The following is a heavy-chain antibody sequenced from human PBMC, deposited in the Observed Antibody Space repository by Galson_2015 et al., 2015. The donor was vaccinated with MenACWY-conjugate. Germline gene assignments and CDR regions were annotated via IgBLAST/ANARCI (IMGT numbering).Heavy chain of an antibody. Sequence: SLRLSCAPSGFAFGDYLMGWFRQAPGKGLEWVGYIQSKNYGANTQYAASVKDRFTISRDDSRSIAYLQMNSLKTEDTSLYYCTRADNRDCSRTNCPFDHSGQGTLFPVSS. D-gene: IGHD2-2*01. CDR2: IQSKNYGANT. J-gene: IGHJ4*02. V-gene: IGHV3-49*03. CDR1: GFAFGDYL. CDR3: TRADNRDCSRTNCPFDH.